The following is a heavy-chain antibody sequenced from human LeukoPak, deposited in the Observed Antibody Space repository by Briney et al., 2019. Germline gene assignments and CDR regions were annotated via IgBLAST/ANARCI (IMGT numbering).Heavy chain of an antibody. CDR2: ISTDNGNT. CDR3: ARDRSRGYSSSWETEGSDY. J-gene: IGHJ4*02. CDR1: GFTFSTNA. V-gene: IGHV1-18*01. Sequence: GASVKVSCKASGFTFSTNAISWVRQAPGQGLEWMGCISTDNGNTNYAQKFQGRVTMTTDTSTSTAYMELSRLRSDDTAVYYCARDRSRGYSSSWETEGSDYWGQGTLVTVSS. D-gene: IGHD6-13*01.